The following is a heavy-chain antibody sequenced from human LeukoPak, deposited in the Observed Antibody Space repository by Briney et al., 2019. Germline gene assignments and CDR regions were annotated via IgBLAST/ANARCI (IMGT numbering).Heavy chain of an antibody. V-gene: IGHV4-59*12. J-gene: IGHJ6*02. Sequence: SETLSLTCTVSGGSMSPYHWGWIRQPPGKGLEWTGYIYYSGSTNCNPSLKSRVTISVDTSKNQFSLKLSSVTAADTAVYYCAGAETYYYDSSGYYPSAGMDVWGQGTTVTVSS. CDR3: AGAETYYYDSSGYYPSAGMDV. D-gene: IGHD3-22*01. CDR2: IYYSGST. CDR1: GGSMSPYH.